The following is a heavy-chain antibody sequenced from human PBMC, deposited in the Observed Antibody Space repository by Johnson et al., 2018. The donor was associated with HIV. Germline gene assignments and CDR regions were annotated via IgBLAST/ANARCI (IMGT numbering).Heavy chain of an antibody. CDR1: GFTFSSYA. CDR3: ARDRGGGSYHDAFEI. Sequence: QVQLVESGGGVVQPGRSLRLSCAASGFTFSSYAMHWVRQAPGKGLEWVAVISYDVSNKYYADSVKGRFTISRDNSKNTLYMQMNSLRAEDKAVYYCARDRGGGSYHDAFEIGGQGTMVTVSS. V-gene: IGHV3-30-3*01. J-gene: IGHJ3*02. D-gene: IGHD1-26*01. CDR2: ISYDVSNK.